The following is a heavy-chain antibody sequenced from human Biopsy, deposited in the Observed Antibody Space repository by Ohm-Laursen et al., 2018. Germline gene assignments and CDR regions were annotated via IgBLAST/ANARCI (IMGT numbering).Heavy chain of an antibody. Sequence: GTLSLTCIVSGGSITDDYWSWIRQSPGKGLEWIGFISKGGDTTYNPSLRGRVAISVDTSKSQFSLKLSSVTAADTAIFFCARLYRLDDYWNDDPPDAFDVWGQGTRVTVSS. J-gene: IGHJ3*01. CDR2: ISKGGDT. CDR3: ARLYRLDDYWNDDPPDAFDV. CDR1: GGSITDDY. V-gene: IGHV4-59*01. D-gene: IGHD1-1*01.